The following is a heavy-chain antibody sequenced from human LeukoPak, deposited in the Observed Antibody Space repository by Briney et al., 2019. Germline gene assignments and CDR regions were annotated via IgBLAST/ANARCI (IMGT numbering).Heavy chain of an antibody. D-gene: IGHD6-13*01. Sequence: FTFXSYGXXWVRXAPGKGLXXXXVIWXDGSNKYYADSVKGRFTIFRDNSKNTLYLQMNSLRAEDTAVYYCAKGPYSSSWYSASFDYWGQGTLVTVSS. J-gene: IGHJ4*02. CDR2: IWXDGSNK. CDR3: AKGPYSSSWYSASFDY. V-gene: IGHV3-33*06. CDR1: FTFXSYG.